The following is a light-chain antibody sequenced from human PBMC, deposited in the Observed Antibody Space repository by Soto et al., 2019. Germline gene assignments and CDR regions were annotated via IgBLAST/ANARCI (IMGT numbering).Light chain of an antibody. V-gene: IGLV1-40*01. CDR1: SSNIGADFD. CDR3: AAWDDSLNGPV. J-gene: IGLJ3*02. Sequence: QSVLTQPPSVSGAPGQTVTISCTGSSSNIGADFDVHWYQHLPGTAPKLLISRNDNRPSGVPDRFSGSRSGTSASLAISGLQSEDEADYFCAAWDDSLNGPVFGGGTKLTVL. CDR2: RND.